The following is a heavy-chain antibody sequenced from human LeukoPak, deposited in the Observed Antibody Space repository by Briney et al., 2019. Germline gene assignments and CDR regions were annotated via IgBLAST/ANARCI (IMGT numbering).Heavy chain of an antibody. Sequence: SVKVSCKASGYTFTSYDINWVRQATGQGLEWMGWMNPNSGNTGYAQKFQGRVTITRNTSISTAYMELSSLRSEDTAVYYCARQLPATDYYYMDVWGKGTTVTVSS. J-gene: IGHJ6*03. CDR1: GYTFTSYD. CDR3: ARQLPATDYYYMDV. V-gene: IGHV1-8*03. D-gene: IGHD6-6*01. CDR2: MNPNSGNT.